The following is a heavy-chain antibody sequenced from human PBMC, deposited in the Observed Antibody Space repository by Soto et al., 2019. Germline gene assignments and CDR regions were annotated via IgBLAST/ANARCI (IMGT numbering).Heavy chain of an antibody. CDR3: ARVKRIATAGTFIDY. CDR2: IYYSGST. J-gene: IGHJ4*02. CDR1: GGSISSYY. Sequence: PSETLSLTCTVSGGSISSYYWSWIRQPPGKGLEWIGYIYYSGSTNYNPSLKSRVTISVDTSKNQFSLKLSSVTAADTAVYYCARVKRIATAGTFIDYCGQGTLVTV. V-gene: IGHV4-59*01. D-gene: IGHD6-13*01.